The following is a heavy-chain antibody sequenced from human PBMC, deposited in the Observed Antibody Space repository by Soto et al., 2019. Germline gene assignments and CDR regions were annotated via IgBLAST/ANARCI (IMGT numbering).Heavy chain of an antibody. D-gene: IGHD2-21*02. CDR3: ASGILIGGNSLRPY. Sequence: KSSQTLSLPCAVHGGSFSGYYWSWIRQPPGKGLEWIGEINHSGSTNYNPSLKIRVTISVDTSKNQFSLKLSSVTAADTAVYYCASGILIGGNSLRPYWGQGTLVTASS. CDR2: INHSGST. CDR1: GGSFSGYY. V-gene: IGHV4-34*01. J-gene: IGHJ4*02.